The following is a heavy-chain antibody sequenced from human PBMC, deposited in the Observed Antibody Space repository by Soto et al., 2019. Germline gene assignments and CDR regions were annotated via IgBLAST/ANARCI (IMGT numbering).Heavy chain of an antibody. CDR2: ISYDGSNK. D-gene: IGHD4-4*01. CDR1: VFTFSSYA. CDR3: ARDRDSNSDYFDY. J-gene: IGHJ4*02. Sequence: GGSLRLSCAASVFTFSSYAMHWVRQAPGKGLEWVAVISYDGSNKYYADSVKGRFTISRDNSKNTLYLQMNSLRAEDTAVYYCARDRDSNSDYFDYWGQGTLVTVSS. V-gene: IGHV3-30-3*01.